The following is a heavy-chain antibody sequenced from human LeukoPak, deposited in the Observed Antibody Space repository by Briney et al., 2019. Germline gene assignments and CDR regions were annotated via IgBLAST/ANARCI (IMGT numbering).Heavy chain of an antibody. CDR2: INPNSGGT. D-gene: IGHD5-12*01. J-gene: IGHJ4*02. Sequence: GASVKVPCKASGYTFTGYYMHWVRQAPGQGLEWMGWINPNSGGTNYAQKFQGRVTMTRDTSISTAYMELSRLRSDDTAVYYCARDIVATMIGFGYWGQGTLVTVSS. V-gene: IGHV1-2*02. CDR1: GYTFTGYY. CDR3: ARDIVATMIGFGY.